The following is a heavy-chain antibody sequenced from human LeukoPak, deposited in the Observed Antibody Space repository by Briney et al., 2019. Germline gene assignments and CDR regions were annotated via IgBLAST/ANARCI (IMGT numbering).Heavy chain of an antibody. J-gene: IGHJ6*02. CDR2: IYWNDEK. Sequence: SGPTLAHPTQPLTLTYTFSGFSRTTRGVAGGWLRQPPVKALEWLALIYWNDEKRYNPSLKNSLTITKDTSKNQVVLEMTDMDPADTATYVCPHDHDYPIDVWGPGTTVTVSS. V-gene: IGHV2-5*01. CDR1: GFSRTTRGVA. D-gene: IGHD5-12*01. CDR3: PHDHDYPIDV.